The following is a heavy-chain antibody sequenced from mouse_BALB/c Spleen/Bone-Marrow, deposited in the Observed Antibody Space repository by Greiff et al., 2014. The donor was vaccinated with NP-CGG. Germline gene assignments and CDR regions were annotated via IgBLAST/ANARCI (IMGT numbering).Heavy chain of an antibody. CDR1: GYTFTSYW. J-gene: IGHJ2*01. CDR3: ASQGDYGSFDY. Sequence: LQESGAELARPGASVKLSCKASGYTFTSYWMQWVKQRPGQGLEWIGAIYPGGGDTRYTQEFKGKATLTADKSSSTAYMQLSSLASEDSAVYYCASQGDYGSFDYWGQGTTLTVSS. V-gene: IGHV1-87*01. CDR2: IYPGGGDT. D-gene: IGHD1-1*02.